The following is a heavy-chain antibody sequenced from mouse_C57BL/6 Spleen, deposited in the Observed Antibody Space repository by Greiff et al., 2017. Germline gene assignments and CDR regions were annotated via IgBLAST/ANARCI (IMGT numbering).Heavy chain of an antibody. CDR3: ASWDYDGVDD. Sequence: QVQLQQPGAELVMPGASVKLSCKASGYTFTRYWMHWVKQRPGHGLEWIGEIDPSDSYTNYNQKFKGKSTLTVDKSSSTAYMQLSSLTSEDSAVYYCASWDYDGVDDGGQGTTVSVSS. CDR2: IDPSDSYT. V-gene: IGHV1-69*01. J-gene: IGHJ4*01. D-gene: IGHD2-4*01. CDR1: GYTFTRYW.